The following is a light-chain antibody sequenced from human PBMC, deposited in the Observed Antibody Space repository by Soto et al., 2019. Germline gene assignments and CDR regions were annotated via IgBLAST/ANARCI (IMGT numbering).Light chain of an antibody. CDR1: SSNVGSNT. J-gene: IGLJ3*02. CDR3: ASWEDSLNGWV. Sequence: QSVLTQPPSASGTPGQRVTISCSGSSSNVGSNTVSWYQQLPGTAPKVLIYSDDRRPSGVPDRFSGSRSGSSASLAISGLQSGDEADYYCASWEDSLNGWVIGGGTQLTVL. CDR2: SDD. V-gene: IGLV1-44*01.